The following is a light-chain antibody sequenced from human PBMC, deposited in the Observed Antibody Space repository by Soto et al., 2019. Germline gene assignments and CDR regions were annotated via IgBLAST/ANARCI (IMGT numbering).Light chain of an antibody. CDR3: SSYTNSDTLLL. J-gene: IGLJ2*01. V-gene: IGLV2-14*03. CDR1: SSDVGRYNY. Sequence: QSALTQPASVSGSPGQSITISCTGTSSDVGRYNYVSWYQHHPGKAPKLIIYDVSNRPSGVSDRFSGSKSGNTASLTISGLQAEDEADYYCSSYTNSDTLLLFGGGTQLTVL. CDR2: DVS.